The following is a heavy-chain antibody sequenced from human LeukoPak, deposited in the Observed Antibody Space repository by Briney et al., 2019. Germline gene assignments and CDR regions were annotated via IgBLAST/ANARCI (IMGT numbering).Heavy chain of an antibody. CDR3: ARAVPVRYSRSPTDY. D-gene: IGHD1-26*01. Sequence: SVKVSCKASGCTFSSYAISWVRQAPGQGLEWMGRIIPIFGTANYAQKFQGRVTITGDKSTSTAYMELSSLRSEDTAVYYCARAVPVRYSRSPTDYWGQGTLVTVSS. CDR1: GCTFSSYA. CDR2: IIPIFGTA. J-gene: IGHJ4*02. V-gene: IGHV1-69*06.